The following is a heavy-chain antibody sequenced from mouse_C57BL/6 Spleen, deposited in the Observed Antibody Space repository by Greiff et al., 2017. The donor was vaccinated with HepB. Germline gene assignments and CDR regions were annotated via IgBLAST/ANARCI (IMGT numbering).Heavy chain of an antibody. CDR1: GYTFTDYY. Sequence: EVQLQQSGPELVKPGASVKISCKASGYTFTDYYMNWVKQSHGKSLEWIGDINPNNGGTSYNQKFKGKATLTVDKSSSTAYMELRSLPSEDSAVYYCAREGAMDYWGQGTSVTVSS. CDR3: AREGAMDY. CDR2: INPNNGGT. V-gene: IGHV1-26*01. J-gene: IGHJ4*01.